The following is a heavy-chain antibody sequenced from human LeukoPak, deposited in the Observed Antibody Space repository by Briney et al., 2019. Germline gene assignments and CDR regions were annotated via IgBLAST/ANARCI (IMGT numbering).Heavy chain of an antibody. CDR2: ISSSSSYI. D-gene: IGHD1-7*01. V-gene: IGHV3-21*01. Sequence: ETLSLTCTVSGGSISSSSYYWGWIRQPPGKGLEWVSSISSSSSYIYYADSVKGRFTISRDNAKNSLYLQMNSLRADDTAVYYCASTRGWNFGFNYWGQGTLVTVSS. J-gene: IGHJ4*02. CDR1: GGSISSSS. CDR3: ASTRGWNFGFNY.